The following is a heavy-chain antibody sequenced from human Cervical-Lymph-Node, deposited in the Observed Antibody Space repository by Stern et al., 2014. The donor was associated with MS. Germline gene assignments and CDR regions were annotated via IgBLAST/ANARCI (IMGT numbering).Heavy chain of an antibody. J-gene: IGHJ6*02. CDR2: IYYSGSN. D-gene: IGHD6-19*01. CDR3: ARQGAVAGTHYYYGMDV. Sequence: QLQLQESGPGLVKPSETLSLTCTVSGGSISSSSYYWGWIRQPPGKGLEWIGSIYYSGSNYYNPSLKSRVTISVDTSKNQFSLKLSSVTAADTAVYYCARQGAVAGTHYYYGMDVWGQGTTVTVSS. CDR1: GGSISSSSYY. V-gene: IGHV4-39*01.